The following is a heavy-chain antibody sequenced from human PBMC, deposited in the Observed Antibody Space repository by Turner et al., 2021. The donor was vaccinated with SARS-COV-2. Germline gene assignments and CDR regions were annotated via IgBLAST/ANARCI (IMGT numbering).Heavy chain of an antibody. J-gene: IGHJ4*02. CDR1: GFTFTTYA. CDR2: ISNHGTSQ. CDR3: AKEGFGYSYGSYYFDY. D-gene: IGHD5-18*01. Sequence: QVQLVESGGGVVQPGRSLRLSCTASGFTFTTYAMHWVRQAPGKGLEWVAIISNHGTSQFYADSVKGRFSISRDNSKNTLYLQMNSLRAEDTAVYYCAKEGFGYSYGSYYFDYWGQGTLVTVSS. V-gene: IGHV3-30-3*01.